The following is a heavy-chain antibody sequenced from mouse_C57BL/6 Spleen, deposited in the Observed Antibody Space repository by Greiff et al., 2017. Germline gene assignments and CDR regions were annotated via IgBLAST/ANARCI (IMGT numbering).Heavy chain of an antibody. CDR3: ARGGTTVVEEGY. V-gene: IGHV1-80*01. J-gene: IGHJ2*01. CDR1: GYAFSSYW. CDR2: IYPGDGDT. D-gene: IGHD1-1*01. Sequence: VQLQQSGAELVKPGASVKISCKASGYAFSSYWMNWVKQRPGKGLEWIGQIYPGDGDTNYNGKFKGKATLTADKSSSTAYMQLSSLTSEDSAVYYCARGGTTVVEEGYWGQGTTLTVSS.